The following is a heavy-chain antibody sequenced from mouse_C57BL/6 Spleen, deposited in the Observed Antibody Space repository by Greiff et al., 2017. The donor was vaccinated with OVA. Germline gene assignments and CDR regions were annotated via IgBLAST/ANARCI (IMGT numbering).Heavy chain of an antibody. CDR2: IDPSDSYT. D-gene: IGHD3-1*01. CDR1: GYTFTSYW. Sequence: QVQLQQPGAELVKPGASVKLSCKASGYTFTSYWMQWVKQMPGQGLEWIGEIDPSDSYTNYNQKFKGKATLTVDTSSSTAYMQLSSLTSEDSAVYYCARSGRYAMDCWGQGTSVTVSS. J-gene: IGHJ4*01. V-gene: IGHV1-50*01. CDR3: ARSGRYAMDC.